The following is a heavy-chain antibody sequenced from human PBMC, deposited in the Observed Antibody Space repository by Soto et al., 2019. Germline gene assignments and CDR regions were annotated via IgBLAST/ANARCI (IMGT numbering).Heavy chain of an antibody. Sequence: GALRLSGRSSGCNFSHYALTWVRQAPGKGLEWVGFIRGETNGGTADYAASLKGRITISRDDSKSIAYLEINSLQTEDTAVYYCTRYYYESSGYYVYWGQGTLVTVSS. V-gene: IGHV3-49*04. D-gene: IGHD3-22*01. CDR1: GCNFSHYA. J-gene: IGHJ4*02. CDR3: TRYYYESSGYYVY. CDR2: IRGETNGGTA.